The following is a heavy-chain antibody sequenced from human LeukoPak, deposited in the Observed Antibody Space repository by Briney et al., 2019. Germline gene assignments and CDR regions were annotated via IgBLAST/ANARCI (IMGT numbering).Heavy chain of an antibody. V-gene: IGHV3-30*02. CDR3: AKDDSYYDFWSGYFPHDAFDI. D-gene: IGHD3-3*01. Sequence: GGSLRLSCAASGFTFSSYGMHWVRQAPGKGLEWVAFIRYNGSNKYYADSVKGRFTISRDNSKNTLYLQMNSLRAEDTAVYYCAKDDSYYDFWSGYFPHDAFDIWGQGTMVTVSS. J-gene: IGHJ3*02. CDR2: IRYNGSNK. CDR1: GFTFSSYG.